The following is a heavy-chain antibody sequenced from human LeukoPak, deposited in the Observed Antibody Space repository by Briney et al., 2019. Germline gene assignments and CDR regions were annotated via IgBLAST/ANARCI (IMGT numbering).Heavy chain of an antibody. J-gene: IGHJ6*02. Sequence: ASVKLSCKPSGYTFTSYGISCVRQPPGQGLEWIEWISAYNGNTNYAQKLQGRVTMTTDTSTSTAYMELRSLRSDDTAVYYCARDIEMDVWGQGTTVTVSS. V-gene: IGHV1-18*01. CDR2: ISAYNGNT. CDR3: ARDIEMDV. CDR1: GYTFTSYG. D-gene: IGHD1-26*01.